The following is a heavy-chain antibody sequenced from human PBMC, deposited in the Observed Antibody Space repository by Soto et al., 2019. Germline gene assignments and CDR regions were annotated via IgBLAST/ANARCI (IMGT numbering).Heavy chain of an antibody. Sequence: QLQLQESGSGLVKPSQTLSLTCAVSGGSISSGGYSWSWIRQPPGKGLEWIGYIYHSGSTYYNPSLKSRVTISVDRSKNQFSLKLSSVTAADTAVYYCARGRHVDIVAKRGYYFDYWGQGTLVTVSS. V-gene: IGHV4-30-2*01. D-gene: IGHD5-12*01. CDR1: GGSISSGGYS. CDR3: ARGRHVDIVAKRGYYFDY. J-gene: IGHJ4*02. CDR2: IYHSGST.